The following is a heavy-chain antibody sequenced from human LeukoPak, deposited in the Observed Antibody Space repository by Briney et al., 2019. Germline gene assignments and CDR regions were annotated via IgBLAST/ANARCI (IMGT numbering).Heavy chain of an antibody. CDR1: GYSINNYY. CDR3: ARQWGGQYLWWPDDAFDI. D-gene: IGHD2-21*01. J-gene: IGHJ3*02. Sequence: SETLSLTCTVSGYSINNYYWSWIRQPPGRGLEWIGYVSYSGTPDYNPSLKSRVTISLDTSRNQFSLKLSSVTAADTAVYYCARQWGGQYLWWPDDAFDIWGQGTMVTVSS. V-gene: IGHV4-59*08. CDR2: VSYSGTP.